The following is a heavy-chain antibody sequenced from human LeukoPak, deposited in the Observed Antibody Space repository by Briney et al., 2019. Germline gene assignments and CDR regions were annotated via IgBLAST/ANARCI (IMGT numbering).Heavy chain of an antibody. CDR1: GGTFSSYA. CDR2: IIPILGIA. D-gene: IGHD3-22*01. Sequence: SVKVSCKASGGTFSSYAISWVRQAPGQGLEWMGRIIPILGIANYAQKFQGRVTITADKSTSTAYMELSSLRSEDTAVYYCAASAGSSGYYYAPNYWGQGTLVTVSS. J-gene: IGHJ4*02. V-gene: IGHV1-69*04. CDR3: AASAGSSGYYYAPNY.